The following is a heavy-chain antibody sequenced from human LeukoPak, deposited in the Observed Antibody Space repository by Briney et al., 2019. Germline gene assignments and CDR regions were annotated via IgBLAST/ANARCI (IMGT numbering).Heavy chain of an antibody. D-gene: IGHD4-23*01. CDR3: ASTPDYGGNSYYYYGMDV. CDR1: GFTFSSYA. V-gene: IGHV3-30-3*01. CDR2: ISYDGSNK. J-gene: IGHJ6*04. Sequence: GGSLRLSCAASGFTFSSYAMHWVRQAPGKGLEWVAVISYDGSNKYYADSVKGRFTISRDNSKNTLYLQMNSLRAEDTAVYYCASTPDYGGNSYYYYGMDVWGKGTTVTVSS.